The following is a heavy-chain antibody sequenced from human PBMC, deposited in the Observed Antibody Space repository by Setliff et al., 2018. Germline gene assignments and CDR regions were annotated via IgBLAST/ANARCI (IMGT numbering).Heavy chain of an antibody. V-gene: IGHV1-2*06. Sequence: ASVKVSCKASGYTLTNYYMHWVRQAPGQGLEWMGRINPNSGGTEYAQKFQGRVTMTRDTSISTVYMELSSLRSDDMAVYYCARAGQLDYFQHWGQGTLVTVSS. CDR3: ARAGQLDYFQH. CDR2: INPNSGGT. J-gene: IGHJ1*01. D-gene: IGHD6-13*01. CDR1: GYTLTNYY.